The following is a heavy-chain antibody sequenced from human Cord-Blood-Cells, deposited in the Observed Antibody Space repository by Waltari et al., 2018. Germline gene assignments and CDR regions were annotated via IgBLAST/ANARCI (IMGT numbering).Heavy chain of an antibody. CDR1: GGSISSSSYH. J-gene: IGHJ3*01. Sequence: LQLQESGPGLVKPSETLSITCTVSGGSISSSSYHWGWNRQRPGKGLEWIGSIYYSGSNYHTPSRKRRVTKSVNTSMNQVYVKVGSVTAADAAVYYWAIHAHAQLLYAFELWAQATMVTVSS. CDR3: AIHAHAQLLYAFEL. V-gene: IGHV4-39*01. CDR2: IYYSGSN. D-gene: IGHD2-2*01.